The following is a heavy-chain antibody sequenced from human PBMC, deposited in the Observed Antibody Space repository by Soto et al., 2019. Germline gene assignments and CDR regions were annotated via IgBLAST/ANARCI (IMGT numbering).Heavy chain of an antibody. CDR1: GFTFSSYW. J-gene: IGHJ4*02. CDR2: INSDGSSK. CDR3: ATSYDSGYYMEVY. V-gene: IGHV3-74*01. D-gene: IGHD3-3*01. Sequence: GSLRLSCAASGFTFSSYWMHWVRQAPGKGLVWVSRINSDGSSKCYADSVKGRFTISRDNSKNTLYLQMNSLRAEDTAVYYCATSYDSGYYMEVYWGQGTLVTVSS.